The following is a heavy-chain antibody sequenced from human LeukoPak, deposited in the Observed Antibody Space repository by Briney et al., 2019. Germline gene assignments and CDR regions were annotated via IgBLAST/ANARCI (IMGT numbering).Heavy chain of an antibody. CDR3: ARGNDGSGSPSYYFYYMDV. Sequence: ASVKVSCKTSGYTLTGYYMHWVRQAPGQGLEWMRWINPNSGGTNYAQKFQGRVTMTRDTSISTAYMELSSLRSEDTAVYYCARGNDGSGSPSYYFYYMDVWGKGTTVTISS. CDR2: INPNSGGT. J-gene: IGHJ6*03. D-gene: IGHD3-10*01. CDR1: GYTLTGYY. V-gene: IGHV1-2*02.